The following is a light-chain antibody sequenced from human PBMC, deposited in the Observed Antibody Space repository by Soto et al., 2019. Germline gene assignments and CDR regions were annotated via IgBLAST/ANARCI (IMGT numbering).Light chain of an antibody. Sequence: AIRMTQSPSSFSASTGDRVTITCRASQGISSYLAWYQQKPGKAPKLLIYAASTLQSGVPSRFSGSGSGTDLTLTISCLQSEDFATYYCQQYYSYPSFGPGTKVDIK. CDR2: AAS. J-gene: IGKJ3*01. V-gene: IGKV1-8*01. CDR1: QGISSY. CDR3: QQYYSYPS.